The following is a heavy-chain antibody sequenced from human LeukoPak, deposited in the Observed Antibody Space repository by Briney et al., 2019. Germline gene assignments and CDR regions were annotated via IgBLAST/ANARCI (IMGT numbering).Heavy chain of an antibody. Sequence: ASVKVSCKASGYSFVLYGISWVRQAPGQGPEWMGWISTYNGNTNYAQKLQGRVTMTTDTSTSTAYMELRSLRSDDTAVYYRARVSDGSGEPLGWGQGTLVTVSS. D-gene: IGHD6-19*01. J-gene: IGHJ4*02. V-gene: IGHV1-18*01. CDR3: ARVSDGSGEPLG. CDR1: GYSFVLYG. CDR2: ISTYNGNT.